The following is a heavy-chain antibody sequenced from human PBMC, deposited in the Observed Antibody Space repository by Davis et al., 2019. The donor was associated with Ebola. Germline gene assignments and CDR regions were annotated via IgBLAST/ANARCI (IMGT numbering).Heavy chain of an antibody. CDR1: GFTFDDYA. CDR3: AKEKMAYYDNAWGSVVRNAFDF. CDR2: ITWKSGNM. D-gene: IGHD3-16*01. Sequence: SLKISCAASGFTFDDYAMSWVRQAPGKGLEWVSGITWKSGNMGYADSVKARFTISRDNAKNSLHLQMNSLRVEDTALYYCAKEKMAYYDNAWGSVVRNAFDFWGQGTMVTVSS. V-gene: IGHV3-9*01. J-gene: IGHJ3*01.